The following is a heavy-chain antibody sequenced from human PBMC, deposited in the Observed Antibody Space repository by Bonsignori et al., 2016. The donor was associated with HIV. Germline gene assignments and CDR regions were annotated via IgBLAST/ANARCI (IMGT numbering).Heavy chain of an antibody. CDR2: IYSGGST. J-gene: IGHJ6*03. CDR3: ARVSLATGGELLWFGAYYYMDV. Sequence: VRQAPGKGLEWVSVIYSGGSTYYADSVKGRFTISRDNSKNTLYLQMNSLRAEDTAVYYCARVSLATGGELLWFGAYYYMDVWGKGTTVTVSS. V-gene: IGHV3-66*01. D-gene: IGHD3-10*01.